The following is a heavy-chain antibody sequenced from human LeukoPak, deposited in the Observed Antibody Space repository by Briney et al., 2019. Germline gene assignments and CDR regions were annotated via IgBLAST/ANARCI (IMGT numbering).Heavy chain of an antibody. V-gene: IGHV1-8*01. Sequence: ASVKVSCKASRYTLTRYDFNWVRQATAQGLDWMGWMNPNSGNTGYAQKFQGRVTMTRNTSISTAYMKLSSLRSEDTAVYYCARGGGSYRSDYWGQGTLVTVSS. CDR3: ARGGGSYRSDY. CDR2: MNPNSGNT. CDR1: RYTLTRYD. J-gene: IGHJ4*02. D-gene: IGHD1-26*01.